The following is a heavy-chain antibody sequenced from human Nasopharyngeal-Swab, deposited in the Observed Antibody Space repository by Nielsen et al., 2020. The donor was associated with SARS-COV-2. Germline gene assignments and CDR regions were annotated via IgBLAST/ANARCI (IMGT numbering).Heavy chain of an antibody. J-gene: IGHJ6*02. D-gene: IGHD3-3*01. Sequence: GGSLRLSCAASGFNFNNYYFKWVRQAPGKGLEWVSSISSSSSYIYYADSVKGRFSISRDDAKNSLYLQMNSLRAEDTAVYYCARDGLDYDFWSAYFMDVWGQGTTVTVSS. CDR2: ISSSSSYI. CDR1: GFNFNNYY. V-gene: IGHV3-21*01. CDR3: ARDGLDYDFWSAYFMDV.